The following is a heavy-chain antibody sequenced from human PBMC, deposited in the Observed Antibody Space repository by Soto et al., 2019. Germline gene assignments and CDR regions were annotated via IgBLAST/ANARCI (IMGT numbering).Heavy chain of an antibody. J-gene: IGHJ4*02. CDR2: SKNKVSGYAT. V-gene: IGHV3-72*01. CDR3: AIAILFGGVMDY. D-gene: IGHD3-16*01. Sequence: EVQLVESGGGLVQPGGSLRISCAASGFTFSEYYMDWVRQASGKGLEWVGRSKNKVSGYATEYAASVKGIFTLSRDDSKNSLYLQMNSLKSEDTAVYYCAIAILFGGVMDYWGQGTLVIVYS. CDR1: GFTFSEYY.